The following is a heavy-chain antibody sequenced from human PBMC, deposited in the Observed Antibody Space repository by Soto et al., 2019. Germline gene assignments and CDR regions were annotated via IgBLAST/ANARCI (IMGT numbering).Heavy chain of an antibody. Sequence: QVQLVQSGAEVKKPGASVKVSCKASGYTFTSYAMHWVRQAPGQRLEWMGWINAGNGNTKYSQKFQGRVTITRDTSASTAYMELSSLRSEDTAVYYCARWDDYGDYDPILLAFDIWGQGTMVTVSS. CDR1: GYTFTSYA. D-gene: IGHD4-17*01. V-gene: IGHV1-3*01. CDR2: INAGNGNT. CDR3: ARWDDYGDYDPILLAFDI. J-gene: IGHJ3*02.